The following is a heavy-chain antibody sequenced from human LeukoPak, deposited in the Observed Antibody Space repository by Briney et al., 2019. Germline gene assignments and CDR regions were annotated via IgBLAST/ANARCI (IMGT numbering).Heavy chain of an antibody. J-gene: IGHJ4*02. V-gene: IGHV3-23*01. CDR1: GFAFSSFA. CDR3: AKAGRGSGWLWDSLDY. CDR2: MSVNGVNT. Sequence: PGGSLRLSCAASGFAFSSFAMTWVRQAPGKGLEWVSGMSVNGVNTNYGDSVKGRFTISRDNSKNTVYLQMNSLRAEDTAVYYCAKAGRGSGWLWDSLDYWGQGTLVTVSS. D-gene: IGHD6-19*01.